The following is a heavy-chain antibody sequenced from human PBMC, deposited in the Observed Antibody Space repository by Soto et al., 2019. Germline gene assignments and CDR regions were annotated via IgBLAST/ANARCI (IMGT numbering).Heavy chain of an antibody. CDR3: AKTADYDFWSGYSTLSHPTGY. Sequence: GGSLRLSCAASGFTFNNYAMSWVRQAPGKRLEWVSAISSSGYSTYYADSVKGRFTISRDNSKNTLYLQMNSLRAGDTAVYYCAKTADYDFWSGYSTLSHPTGYWGQGTLVTVSS. V-gene: IGHV3-23*01. CDR1: GFTFNNYA. D-gene: IGHD3-3*01. CDR2: ISSSGYST. J-gene: IGHJ4*02.